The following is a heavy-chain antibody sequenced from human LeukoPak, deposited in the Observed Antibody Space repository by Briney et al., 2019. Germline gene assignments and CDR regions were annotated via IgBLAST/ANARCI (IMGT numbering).Heavy chain of an antibody. D-gene: IGHD3-3*01. V-gene: IGHV4-59*12. CDR2: IYYSGST. CDR1: GGSISSYY. J-gene: IGHJ4*02. CDR3: ARARSGYYYLFEY. Sequence: SETLSLTCTVSGGSISSYYWSWIRQPPGKGLEWIGYIYYSGSTNYNPSLKSRVTMSVDTSKNQFSLKLSSVTAADTAVYYCARARSGYYYLFEYWGQGTLATVSS.